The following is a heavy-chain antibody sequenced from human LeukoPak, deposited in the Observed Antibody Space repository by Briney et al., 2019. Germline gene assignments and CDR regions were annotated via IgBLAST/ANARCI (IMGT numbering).Heavy chain of an antibody. V-gene: IGHV5-10-1*01. D-gene: IGHD6-13*01. J-gene: IGHJ4*02. Sequence: GESLRISCKGSGYSFTTYWISWVRQMPGEGLEWMGRIDPSDSYTNYSPSFQGHVTISADKSFSTAYLQWTSLKASDTAMYYCARHAKAYGSSCDYWGQGTLVTVSS. CDR1: GYSFTTYW. CDR2: IDPSDSYT. CDR3: ARHAKAYGSSCDY.